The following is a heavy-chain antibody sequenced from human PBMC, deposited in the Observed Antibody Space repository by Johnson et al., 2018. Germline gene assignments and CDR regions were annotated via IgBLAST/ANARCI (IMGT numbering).Heavy chain of an antibody. J-gene: IGHJ6*02. D-gene: IGHD6-13*01. CDR3: ARVGETAADGMDV. Sequence: QVQLQESGAEVKKPGSSVKVSCKASGGTFSSYAISWVRQAPGQGLEWLGGIIPIFGTANYAQKSRGRVTITADESTSTAYMELSSLRAEDTAVYYCARVGETAADGMDVWGQGTTVTVSS. CDR1: GGTFSSYA. V-gene: IGHV1-69*01. CDR2: IIPIFGTA.